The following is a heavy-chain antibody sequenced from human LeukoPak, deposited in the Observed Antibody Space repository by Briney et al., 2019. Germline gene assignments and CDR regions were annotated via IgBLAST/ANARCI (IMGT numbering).Heavy chain of an antibody. V-gene: IGHV1-8*03. CDR3: ARPRFPYYRLSGADHQYMDV. Sequence: ASVKVSCKASGYTFTSYDINWVRQATGQGLEWMGWMNPNSGNTGYAQKFQGRVTITRNTSISTAYMELSSLRSEDTAVYYCARPRFPYYRLSGADHQYMDVWGKGTTVTVSS. D-gene: IGHD3-10*01. CDR2: MNPNSGNT. J-gene: IGHJ6*03. CDR1: GYTFTSYD.